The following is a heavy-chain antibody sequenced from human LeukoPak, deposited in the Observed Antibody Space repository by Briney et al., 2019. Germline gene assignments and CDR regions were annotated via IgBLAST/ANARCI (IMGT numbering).Heavy chain of an antibody. J-gene: IGHJ6*03. CDR1: GFTFSNAW. V-gene: IGHV3-15*01. CDR3: TTPPSYCSSTSCYGPYYYYMDV. Sequence: GGSLRLSCAASGFTFSNAWMSWVRQAPGKGLEWVGRIKSKTDGGTTDYAAPVKGRFTISRDDSKNTLYLQMNSLKTEDTAVYYCTTPPSYCSSTSCYGPYYYYMDVWGKGTTVTVSS. CDR2: IKSKTDGGTT. D-gene: IGHD2-2*01.